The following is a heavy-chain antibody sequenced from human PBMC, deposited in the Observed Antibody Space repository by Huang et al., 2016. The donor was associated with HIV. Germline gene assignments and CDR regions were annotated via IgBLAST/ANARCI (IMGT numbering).Heavy chain of an antibody. CDR1: GFTFSNYS. Sequence: EVQLVESGGGLVQPGGSLRLSCAAFGFTFSNYSMNWVRQAQGKGLEWVSDFSGGSNIIYCADSVKGRFTISRNKAKNSLFLQMNSLRDDDTAVYYCAKFTALYSYDNLHWGLGTLVTVSS. CDR3: AKFTALYSYDNLH. V-gene: IGHV3-48*02. D-gene: IGHD3-10*01. J-gene: IGHJ4*02. CDR2: FSGGSNII.